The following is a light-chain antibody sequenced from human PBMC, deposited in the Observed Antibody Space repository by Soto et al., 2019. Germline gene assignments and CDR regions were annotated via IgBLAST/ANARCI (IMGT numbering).Light chain of an antibody. CDR1: SSDVGGYNY. J-gene: IGLJ7*01. CDR2: EVT. V-gene: IGLV2-14*01. CDR3: SSFTTSSTWV. Sequence: QSALTQPASVSESPGQSITISCTGTSSDVGGYNYVSWYQQHPGKAPKLIIYEVTNRPSGISNRFSGSKSGNTASLTISGLQAEDEADYYCSSFTTSSTWVFGGGTQLTVL.